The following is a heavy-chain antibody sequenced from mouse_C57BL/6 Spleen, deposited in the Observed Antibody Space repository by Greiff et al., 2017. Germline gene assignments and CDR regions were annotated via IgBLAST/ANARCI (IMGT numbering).Heavy chain of an antibody. D-gene: IGHD2-1*01. V-gene: IGHV1-26*01. Sequence: EVQLQQSGPELVKPGASVKISCKASGYTFTDYYMNWVKQSHGKSLEWIGDINPYNGGTSYNQKFKGKDTLTVDKSSSTAYMELRSLTSENSAVYDCARGGNCEYWYFDVWGTGTTVTVSS. CDR1: GYTFTDYY. CDR2: INPYNGGT. J-gene: IGHJ1*03. CDR3: ARGGNCEYWYFDV.